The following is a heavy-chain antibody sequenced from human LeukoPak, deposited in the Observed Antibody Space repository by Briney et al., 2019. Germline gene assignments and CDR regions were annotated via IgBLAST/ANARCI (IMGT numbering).Heavy chain of an antibody. CDR1: GGSISNTDSY. CDR2: ISYSGNT. Sequence: SETLSLTCTVSGGSISNTDSYWNWIRQPPGKGLEWIGFISYSGNTYSTPFLESRLTISIDTAKNQFSLSLSSVTAADTAVYFCAREIVSSYYYNGMDVWGQGTTVTVSS. D-gene: IGHD5/OR15-5a*01. CDR3: AREIVSSYYYNGMDV. J-gene: IGHJ6*02. V-gene: IGHV4-30-4*01.